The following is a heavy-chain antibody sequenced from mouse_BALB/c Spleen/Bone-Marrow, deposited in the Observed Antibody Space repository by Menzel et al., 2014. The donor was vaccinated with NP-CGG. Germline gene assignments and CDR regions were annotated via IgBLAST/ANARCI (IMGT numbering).Heavy chain of an antibody. CDR1: DYSFTDYY. CDR2: ISCYNGAT. V-gene: IGHV1S34*01. D-gene: IGHD1-1*01. CDR3: ARSEGIYYYGSSYALDY. J-gene: IGHJ4*01. Sequence: LVKTGASVKISCKASDYSFTDYYMHWVKQTHGKSLEWIGYISCYNGATSYNQKFKGKATFTVDTSSSTAFMQFSILTSEYSAVYYCARSEGIYYYGSSYALDYWGQGTSVTVSS.